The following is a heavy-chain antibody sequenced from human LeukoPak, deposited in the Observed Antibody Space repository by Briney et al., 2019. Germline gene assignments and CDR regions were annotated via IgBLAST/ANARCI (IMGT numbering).Heavy chain of an antibody. CDR3: APSP. Sequence: GGTLRLSCVASGFSLSRYWINWVRQAPGKGLEWVANINKDGSVKYYGNSVNGRFTISRDNAKNSVYLQMNSLRVEDTAIYYCAPSPGGQGTLVLFSA. CDR2: INKDGSVK. CDR1: GFSLSRYW. J-gene: IGHJ4*01. V-gene: IGHV3-7*01.